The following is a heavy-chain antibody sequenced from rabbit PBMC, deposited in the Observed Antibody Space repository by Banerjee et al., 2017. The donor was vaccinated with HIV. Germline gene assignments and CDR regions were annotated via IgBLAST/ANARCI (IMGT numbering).Heavy chain of an antibody. V-gene: IGHV1S45*01. CDR1: GFSFSSSYD. CDR2: IYTGSGSA. J-gene: IGHJ4*01. Sequence: QEQLEESGGDLVKPEGSLTLTCTASGFSFSSSYDMCWVRQAPGKGLEWIACIYTGSGSALYVSWAKGRFTISKTSSSTLTLQMTRLTAADTATYFCARDTVAWGDFSLWGPGTLVTVS. CDR3: ARDTVAWGDFSL. D-gene: IGHD4-1*01.